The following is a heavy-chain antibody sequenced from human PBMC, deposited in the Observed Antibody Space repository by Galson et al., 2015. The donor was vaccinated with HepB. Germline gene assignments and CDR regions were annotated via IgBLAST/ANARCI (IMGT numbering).Heavy chain of an antibody. J-gene: IGHJ4*02. Sequence: SLRLSCAASGFTFSDYYMNWIRQAPGKGLEWVSWISSGGSDTNYADSVRGRLTVSRDNAKNSLYLQMISLRADDPAVYYCATQGLPGVGAPPDNWGQGILVTVSS. D-gene: IGHD3-9*01. CDR2: ISSGGSDT. CDR1: GFTFSDYY. V-gene: IGHV3-11*03. CDR3: ATQGLPGVGAPPDN.